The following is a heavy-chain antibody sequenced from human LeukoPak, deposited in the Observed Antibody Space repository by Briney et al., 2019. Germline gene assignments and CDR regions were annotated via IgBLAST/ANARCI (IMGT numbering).Heavy chain of an antibody. V-gene: IGHV3-23*01. CDR3: VKDRVDGSGSQFDS. CDR2: ISGSGAMT. Sequence: GGSLRLSCAASGFTLSNHAMSWVRQAPGKGLEWVSSISGSGAMTYYAYSVKGRFTISRDNTMGRLYLQMNSMRVDDTAVYYCVKDRVDGSGSQFDSWGQGSLVIVSS. J-gene: IGHJ4*02. CDR1: GFTLSNHA. D-gene: IGHD3-10*01.